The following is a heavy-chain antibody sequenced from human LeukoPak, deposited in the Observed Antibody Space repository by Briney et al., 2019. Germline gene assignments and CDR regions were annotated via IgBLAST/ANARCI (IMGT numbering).Heavy chain of an antibody. Sequence: SQTLSLTCAISGDSVSSNTAAWNWIRQSPSTGLEWLGRTYYMSNWYNEYAASAKSRITINPDTSKNQFSLQLNSVTPEDTAVYYCARELLEKRPMGFDYWGQGTLVTVSS. J-gene: IGHJ4*02. CDR3: ARELLEKRPMGFDY. CDR1: GDSVSSNTAA. D-gene: IGHD3-10*01. CDR2: TYYMSNWYN. V-gene: IGHV6-1*01.